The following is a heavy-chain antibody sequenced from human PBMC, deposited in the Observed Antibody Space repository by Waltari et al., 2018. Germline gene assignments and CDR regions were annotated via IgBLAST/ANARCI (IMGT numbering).Heavy chain of an antibody. V-gene: IGHV3-53*01. CDR3: ARDGFPDDYGDYLGY. Sequence: EVQLVESGGGLIQPGGSLRLYCAASGFTVTANYKSWVRQAPGKGLEWVSVIYTDGRTYYADSVKGRFTVSRDDSKNTLYLQMNSLRAEDTAMYYCARDGFPDDYGDYLGYWGQGTLVTVSS. CDR1: GFTVTANY. CDR2: IYTDGRT. D-gene: IGHD4-17*01. J-gene: IGHJ4*02.